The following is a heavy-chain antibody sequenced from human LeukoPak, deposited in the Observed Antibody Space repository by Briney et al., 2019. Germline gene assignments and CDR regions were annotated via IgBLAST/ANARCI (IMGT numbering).Heavy chain of an antibody. CDR2: IYGGGSV. V-gene: IGHV3-53*01. Sequence: GGSLRLSCTVSGFTVSSNSWSWVRQAPGKGLEWVSIIYGGGSVFYADSVKGRFTISRDNSKNTLYLQMNSLRGEDTAVYYCARGGSYLSAFDIWGQGTMVTVSS. CDR3: ARGGSYLSAFDI. CDR1: GFTVSSNS. D-gene: IGHD1-26*01. J-gene: IGHJ3*02.